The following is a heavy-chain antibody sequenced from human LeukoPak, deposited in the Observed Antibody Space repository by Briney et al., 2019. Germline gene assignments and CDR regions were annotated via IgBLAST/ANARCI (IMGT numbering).Heavy chain of an antibody. CDR1: GYTFTNYG. CDR2: INPNSGGT. J-gene: IGHJ4*02. Sequence: GASVKVSCKASGYTFTNYGISWVRQAPGQGLEWMGWINPNSGGTNYAQKFQGRVTITRDTSISTAYMELSRLRSDDTAVYYCARSHYGSGSYYPDYWGQGTLVTVSS. CDR3: ARSHYGSGSYYPDY. D-gene: IGHD3-10*01. V-gene: IGHV1-2*02.